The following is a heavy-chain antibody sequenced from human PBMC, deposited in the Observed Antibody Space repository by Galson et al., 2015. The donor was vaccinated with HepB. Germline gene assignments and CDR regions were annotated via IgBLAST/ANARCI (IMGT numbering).Heavy chain of an antibody. D-gene: IGHD5-12*01. CDR2: ISYDGSNK. CDR3: VGGYGPY. J-gene: IGHJ4*02. CDR1: GFTFSSYG. Sequence: SLRLSCAASGFTFSSYGMHWVRQAPGKGLEWVAVISYDGSNKYYADSVKGRFTISRDNSKNTLYLQMNSLRAEDTAVYYCVGGYGPYGGQGTLVTVSS. V-gene: IGHV3-30*03.